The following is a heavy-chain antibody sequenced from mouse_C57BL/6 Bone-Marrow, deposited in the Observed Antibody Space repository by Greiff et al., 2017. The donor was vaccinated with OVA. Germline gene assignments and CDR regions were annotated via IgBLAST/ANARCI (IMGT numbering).Heavy chain of an antibody. CDR3: ARGTTVGASYAMDY. V-gene: IGHV1-64*01. D-gene: IGHD1-1*01. J-gene: IGHJ4*01. CDR2: IHPNSGST. Sequence: QVQLQQPGAELVKPGASVKLSCKASGYTFTSYWMHWVKQRPGQGLEWIGMIHPNSGSTNYNEKFKSKATLTVDKSSSTAYMQLSSLTSEDSAVYYCARGTTVGASYAMDYWGQGTSVTVSS. CDR1: GYTFTSYW.